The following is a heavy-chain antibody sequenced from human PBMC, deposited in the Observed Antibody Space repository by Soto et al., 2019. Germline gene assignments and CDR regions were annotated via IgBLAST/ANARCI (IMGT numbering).Heavy chain of an antibody. CDR2: ILYDGINE. J-gene: IGHJ4*01. V-gene: IGHV3-30-3*01. D-gene: IGHD2-2*01. CDR3: AREDTTQRSSASDY. CDR1: GFTFSSYA. Sequence: SGGSLRLSCAASGFTFSSYAMHWVRQAPGKGLEWVAVILYDGINEYYADSVKGRFTISRDNSENTLYLQMNSLRAEDTAVYYCAREDTTQRSSASDYWGHGPRVTVST.